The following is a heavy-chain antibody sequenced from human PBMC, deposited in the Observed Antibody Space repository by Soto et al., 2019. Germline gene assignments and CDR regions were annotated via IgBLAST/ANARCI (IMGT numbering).Heavy chain of an antibody. CDR2: IHHSGTT. CDR3: ATGGSHSSSTGCLHWYLDL. CDR1: SGSISTNNW. D-gene: IGHD2-2*01. J-gene: IGHJ2*01. Sequence: QVQLQESGPGLVKPSGTLSLTCAVSSGSISTNNWWSWVRQPPGKGLEWIGEIHHSGTTTYNPPPKSRVTMSADKSKNQFSLTLNPVTASDTAVYYCATGGSHSSSTGCLHWYLDLWGRGTLVSVSS. V-gene: IGHV4-4*02.